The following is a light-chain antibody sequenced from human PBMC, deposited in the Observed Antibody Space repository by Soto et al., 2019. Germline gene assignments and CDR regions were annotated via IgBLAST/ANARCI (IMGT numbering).Light chain of an antibody. J-gene: IGLJ1*01. Sequence: QSALTQPASVSGSAGQSITISCTGTSSDVGGYNYVSWYQHHPGKAPKLLIYEVSYRPSGVSDRFSGSKSANTASLTISGLQAEDEADYYCSSYTSGSLRVFGTGTRSPS. V-gene: IGLV2-14*01. CDR1: SSDVGGYNY. CDR3: SSYTSGSLRV. CDR2: EVS.